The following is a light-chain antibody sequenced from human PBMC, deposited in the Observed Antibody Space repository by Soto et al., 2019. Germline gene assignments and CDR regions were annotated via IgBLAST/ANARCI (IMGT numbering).Light chain of an antibody. CDR2: DAS. Sequence: IPLTLSPSPLSDYVGDRVNITCRASQTISNWLAWYQQKPGKAPKLLIYDASSLESGVPSRFSGSGSETEFTLTISSLLPDDFATYYCQQYSRYWTFGQGTKVDIK. CDR3: QQYSRYWT. V-gene: IGKV1-5*01. CDR1: QTISNW. J-gene: IGKJ1*01.